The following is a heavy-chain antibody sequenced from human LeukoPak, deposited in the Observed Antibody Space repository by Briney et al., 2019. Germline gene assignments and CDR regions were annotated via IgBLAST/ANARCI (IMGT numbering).Heavy chain of an antibody. CDR1: GFTFSRYW. V-gene: IGHV3-74*03. CDR2: ISPDGSTT. Sequence: PGGSLRLSCAASGFTFSRYWMHWVRQAPGKGLMWVSRISPDGSTTLYADSVKGRFTISRDDAKNSLYLQMNSLRAEDTAVYYCARGYYYDSSGYYVGNDFDYWGQGTLVTVSS. D-gene: IGHD3-22*01. J-gene: IGHJ4*02. CDR3: ARGYYYDSSGYYVGNDFDY.